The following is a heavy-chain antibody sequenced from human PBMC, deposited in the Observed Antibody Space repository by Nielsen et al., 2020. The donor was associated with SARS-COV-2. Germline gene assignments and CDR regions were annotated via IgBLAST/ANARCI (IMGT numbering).Heavy chain of an antibody. CDR1: GYTFTSYA. V-gene: IGHV7-4-1*02. D-gene: IGHD2-2*01. CDR3: ARYYSPRYCSSTSCLNGYYYYGMDV. CDR2: INTNTGNP. J-gene: IGHJ6*02. Sequence: ASVKVSCKASGYTFTSYAMNWVRQAPGQGLEWMGWINTNTGNPTYAQGFTGRFVFSLDTSVSTAYLQISSLKAEDTAVYYCARYYSPRYCSSTSCLNGYYYYGMDVWGQGTTVTVSS.